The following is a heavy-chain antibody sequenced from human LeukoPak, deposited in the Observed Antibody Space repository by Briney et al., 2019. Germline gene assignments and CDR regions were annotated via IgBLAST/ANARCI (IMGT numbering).Heavy chain of an antibody. V-gene: IGHV3-30*02. CDR3: ARDKVTY. Sequence: GGSLRLSCAASGFTFSSYGMHWVRQAPGKGLEWVAFIRYDGSNKYYADSVKGRFTISRDNSKNTLYLQMNSLRVDDTAVYYCARDKVTYWGQGTLVTVSS. CDR1: GFTFSSYG. CDR2: IRYDGSNK. J-gene: IGHJ4*02.